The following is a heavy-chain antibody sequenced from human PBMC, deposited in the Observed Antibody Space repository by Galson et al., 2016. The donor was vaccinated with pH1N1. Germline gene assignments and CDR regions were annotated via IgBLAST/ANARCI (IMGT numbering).Heavy chain of an antibody. V-gene: IGHV1-69*06. CDR3: ARGYSYHNNDGFDL. CDR2: IAAIFGTT. J-gene: IGHJ3*01. Sequence: SVKVSCKASGGIFNSFGISWVRQAPGQGLEWMGGIAAIFGTTNYAQKFQGRVTITADKSSSTVYMEVNRLTSQDTAVYYCARGYSYHNNDGFDLWGQGTMVTVSA. D-gene: IGHD5-18*01. CDR1: GGIFNSFG.